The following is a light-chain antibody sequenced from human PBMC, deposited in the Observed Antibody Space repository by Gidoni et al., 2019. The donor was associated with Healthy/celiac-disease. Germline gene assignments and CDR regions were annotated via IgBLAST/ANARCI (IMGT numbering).Light chain of an antibody. Sequence: DIQLTQSPSFLSASVGDRVTITCRASQDISSYLAWYQQKPGKAPELLIYAASILQSGVPSRVSGRGSGTEFTLTISSLQPADFATYYCQQLNSYAFGQGTKVDSK. CDR1: QDISSY. V-gene: IGKV1-9*01. CDR2: AAS. CDR3: QQLNSYA. J-gene: IGKJ2*01.